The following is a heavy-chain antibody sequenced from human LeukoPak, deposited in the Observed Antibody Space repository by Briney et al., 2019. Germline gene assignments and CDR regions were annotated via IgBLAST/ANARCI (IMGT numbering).Heavy chain of an antibody. CDR2: IRYDGSNK. CDR3: AKGFGLTSSSRGTQFDY. V-gene: IGHV3-30*02. Sequence: GGSLRLSCAASGFTFSSYGMHWVRQAPGKGLEWVAFIRYDGSNKYYADSVKGRFRISRANSKNTLYLQMNSLRAEDTAVYYCAKGFGLTSSSRGTQFDYWGQGTLVTVSS. J-gene: IGHJ4*02. D-gene: IGHD6-13*01. CDR1: GFTFSSYG.